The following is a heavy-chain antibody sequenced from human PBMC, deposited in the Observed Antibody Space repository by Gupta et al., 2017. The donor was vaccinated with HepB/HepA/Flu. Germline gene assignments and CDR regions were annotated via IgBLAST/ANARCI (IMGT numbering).Heavy chain of an antibody. D-gene: IGHD3-22*01. CDR3: AKARDSSGQIDY. Sequence: EVQLVESGGGLVQPGGSLRLSCAASGFTFSSYSMNWVRQAPGKGLEWVSYISASSTTLYYADSVKGRFTISRDNAKNSLFLQMNSLRDEDTAVYYCAKARDSSGQIDYWGQGTLVTVSS. CDR2: ISASSTTL. CDR1: GFTFSSYS. J-gene: IGHJ4*02. V-gene: IGHV3-48*02.